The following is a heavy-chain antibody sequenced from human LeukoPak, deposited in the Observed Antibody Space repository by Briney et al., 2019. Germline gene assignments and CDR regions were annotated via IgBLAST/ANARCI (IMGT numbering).Heavy chain of an antibody. CDR2: IYYSGST. V-gene: IGHV4-39*01. Sequence: SETLSLTCTVSGGSISSSSYYWGWIRQPPGEGLEWIGSIYYSGSTYYNPSLKSRVTISVDTSKNQFSLKLSSLTAADTAVYYCARQGYCSSTSCYLYYYYYMDAWGKGTTVTISS. CDR1: GGSISSSSYY. CDR3: ARQGYCSSTSCYLYYYYYMDA. D-gene: IGHD2-2*01. J-gene: IGHJ6*03.